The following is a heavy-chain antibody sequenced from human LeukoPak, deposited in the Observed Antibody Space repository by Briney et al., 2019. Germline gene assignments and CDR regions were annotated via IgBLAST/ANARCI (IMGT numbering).Heavy chain of an antibody. J-gene: IGHJ6*03. CDR3: ARGVADRDYYYYYMDV. CDR1: GYTFTSYA. V-gene: IGHV7-4-1*02. Sequence: ASVKVSCKASGYTFTSYAMNWVRQAPGQGLEWMGWINTNTGNPTYAQGFTGRFVFSLDTSVSTAYLQISSLKAEDTAVYYCARGVADRDYYYYYMDVWGKGTTVTVSS. CDR2: INTNTGNP. D-gene: IGHD1-14*01.